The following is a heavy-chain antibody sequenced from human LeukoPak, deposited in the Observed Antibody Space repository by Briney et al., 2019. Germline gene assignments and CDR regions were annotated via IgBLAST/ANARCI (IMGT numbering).Heavy chain of an antibody. D-gene: IGHD4-17*01. J-gene: IGHJ4*02. CDR2: INPSGGST. CDR1: GYTFTSYY. V-gene: IGHV1-46*01. Sequence: GASVKVSCKASGYTFTSYYMHWVRQAPGQGLEWMGIINPSGGSTSYAQKLQGRVTMTRDMSTSTVYMELSRLRSDDTAVYYCARDPPRVGNSLRTVTTVELNGNYWGQGTLVTVSS. CDR3: ARDPPRVGNSLRTVTTVELNGNY.